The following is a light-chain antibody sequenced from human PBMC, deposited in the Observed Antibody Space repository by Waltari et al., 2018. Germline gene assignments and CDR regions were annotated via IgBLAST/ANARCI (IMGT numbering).Light chain of an antibody. J-gene: IGLJ3*02. V-gene: IGLV2-23*01. CDR2: EGS. Sequence: QSALTQPASLSGSPGQSITISCTGTSRDVINYNFLSWYQHHPGEAPKLIIYEGSKRPSGVSDRFSGSKSGYMASLTISGLQAEDEADYYCCSYGFSVVFGGGTKLTVL. CDR1: SRDVINYNF. CDR3: CSYGFSVV.